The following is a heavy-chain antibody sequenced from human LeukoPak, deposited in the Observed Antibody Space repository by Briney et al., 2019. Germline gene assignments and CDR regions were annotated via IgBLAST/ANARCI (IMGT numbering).Heavy chain of an antibody. CDR2: IYYSGST. D-gene: IGHD6-6*01. CDR3: ARVGYSSSIDY. Sequence: SETLSLTCTVSGGSVSSRSYYWSWIRQPPGKGLEWIGSIYYSGSTYYNPSLKSRVTISVDTSKNQFSLKLSSVTAADTAVYYCARVGYSSSIDYWGQGTLVTVSS. V-gene: IGHV4-39*07. J-gene: IGHJ4*02. CDR1: GGSVSSRSYY.